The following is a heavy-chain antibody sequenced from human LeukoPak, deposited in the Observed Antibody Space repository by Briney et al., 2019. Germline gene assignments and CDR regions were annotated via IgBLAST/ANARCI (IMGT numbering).Heavy chain of an antibody. D-gene: IGHD3-10*01. CDR3: AKSIWFGELEFDY. Sequence: GGSLRLSCAASGFTFSSYAMSWVRQAPGKELEWVSAISGSGGSTYYADSVKGQFTISRDNSKNTLYLQMNSLRAEDTAVYYCAKSIWFGELEFDYWGQGTLVTVSS. CDR1: GFTFSSYA. V-gene: IGHV3-23*01. J-gene: IGHJ4*02. CDR2: ISGSGGST.